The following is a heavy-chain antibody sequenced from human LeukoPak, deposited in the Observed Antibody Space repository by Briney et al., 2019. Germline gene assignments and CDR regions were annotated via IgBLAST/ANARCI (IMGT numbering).Heavy chain of an antibody. Sequence: GGSLRLSCEASGFTFKNAWMIWVRQAPGKGPEWVGRIKSTRDGGATEYAAPVKGRFTISRDDSKNTVYLQMNSLRAEDTAVYYCAKEGARVATTAFDYWGQGTLVTVSS. J-gene: IGHJ4*02. D-gene: IGHD5-24*01. CDR1: GFTFKNAW. CDR2: IKSTRDGGAT. CDR3: AKEGARVATTAFDY. V-gene: IGHV3-15*01.